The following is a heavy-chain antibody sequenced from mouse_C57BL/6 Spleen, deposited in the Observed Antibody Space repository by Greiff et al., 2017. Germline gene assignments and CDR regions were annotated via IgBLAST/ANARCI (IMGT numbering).Heavy chain of an antibody. CDR1: GYTFTDYY. CDR2: IYPGSGNT. CDR3: ARLGGIHWYFDV. V-gene: IGHV1-76*01. Sequence: VKLQESGAELVRPGASVKLSCKASGYTFTDYYINWVKQRPGQGLEWIARIYPGSGNTYYNEKFKGKATLTAEKSSSTAYMQLSSLTSEDSAVYFCARLGGIHWYFDVWGTGTTVTVSS. J-gene: IGHJ1*03.